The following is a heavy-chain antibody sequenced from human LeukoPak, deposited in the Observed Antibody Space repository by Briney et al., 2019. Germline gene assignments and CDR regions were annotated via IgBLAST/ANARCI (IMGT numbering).Heavy chain of an antibody. Sequence: ASVKVSCKASGYTFTSYGISWVRQAPGQGLEWMGWISAYNGNTNYAQKLQGRVTMTTDTSTSTAYKELRSLRSDDTAVYYCARSGYDILTGYPLSFFDYWGQGTLVTVSS. V-gene: IGHV1-18*04. CDR3: ARSGYDILTGYPLSFFDY. J-gene: IGHJ4*02. CDR1: GYTFTSYG. CDR2: ISAYNGNT. D-gene: IGHD3-9*01.